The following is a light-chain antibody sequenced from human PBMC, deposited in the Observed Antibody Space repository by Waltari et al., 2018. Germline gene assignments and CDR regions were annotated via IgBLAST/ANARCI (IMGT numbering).Light chain of an antibody. J-gene: IGKJ1*01. CDR2: GAS. Sequence: EIMLTQSPGTLSLSPGERATLSCRTSQSIGRSLAWYQQKPGQAPRLLIYGASSRATDIPDRFRGSGSGTDFSRTIDRLEPEDSALYYCQHYVRLPVTFGQGTKVEIK. CDR3: QHYVRLPVT. CDR1: QSIGRS. V-gene: IGKV3-20*01.